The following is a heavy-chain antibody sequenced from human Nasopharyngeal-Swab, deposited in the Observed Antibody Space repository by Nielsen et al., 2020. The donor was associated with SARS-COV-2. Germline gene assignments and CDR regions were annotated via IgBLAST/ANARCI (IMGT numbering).Heavy chain of an antibody. CDR1: GYSFTSYW. CDR3: ARLPGYRSFRYYYGMDV. J-gene: IGHJ6*02. CDR2: IYPGDSDT. Sequence: GESLKISCKGSGYSFTSYWIGWVRQMPGKGLEWMGIIYPGDSDTRYSPSFKGQVTISADKSINTAYLQWSSLKASDTAMYYCARLPGYRSFRYYYGMDVWGQGTTVTVSS. D-gene: IGHD6-13*01. V-gene: IGHV5-51*01.